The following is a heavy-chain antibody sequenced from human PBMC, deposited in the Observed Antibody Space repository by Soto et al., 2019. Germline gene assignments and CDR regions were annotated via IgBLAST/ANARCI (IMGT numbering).Heavy chain of an antibody. V-gene: IGHV4-59*01. Sequence: SETLSLTCSVSGDSIRNYYWSWIRQPSGKGLEWIGYIYDSGRTNYNPSLKSRVTISVDTSKNQFSLKLSSVTAADTAVYYCARGRKDSSGYLYYFDYWGQGTLVTVSS. CDR3: ARGRKDSSGYLYYFDY. CDR1: GDSIRNYY. D-gene: IGHD3-22*01. CDR2: IYDSGRT. J-gene: IGHJ4*01.